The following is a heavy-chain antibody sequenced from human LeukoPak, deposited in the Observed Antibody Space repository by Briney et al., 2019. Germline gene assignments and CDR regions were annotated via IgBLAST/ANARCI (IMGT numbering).Heavy chain of an antibody. CDR1: GFTFSDYY. Sequence: GGSLRLSCAASGFTFSDYYMSWIRQAPGKGLEWVSYISSSGNTIYYADSVKGRFTISRDSAKNSLYLQMNSLRAEDTAVYYCARVPGDYDSSHYYYYLDVWDKGTTVTVSS. J-gene: IGHJ6*03. D-gene: IGHD4-17*01. V-gene: IGHV3-11*04. CDR3: ARVPGDYDSSHYYYYLDV. CDR2: ISSSGNTI.